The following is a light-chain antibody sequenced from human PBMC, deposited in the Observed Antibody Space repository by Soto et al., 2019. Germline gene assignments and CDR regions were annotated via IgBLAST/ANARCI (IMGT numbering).Light chain of an antibody. CDR1: TGDVGAYNF. Sequence: QSALTQPRSVSGSPGQSGTISCTGTTGDVGAYNFVSWYQLHPGKAPKLMIYDASKRPSGVPDRFSASKSGNTASLTISGLQAEDEADYYCCSYAGSFTWVFGGGTKVTVL. J-gene: IGLJ3*02. CDR2: DAS. CDR3: CSYAGSFTWV. V-gene: IGLV2-11*01.